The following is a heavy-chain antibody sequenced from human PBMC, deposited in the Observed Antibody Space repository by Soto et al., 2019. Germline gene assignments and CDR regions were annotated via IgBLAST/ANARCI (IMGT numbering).Heavy chain of an antibody. D-gene: IGHD6-19*01. V-gene: IGHV1-18*01. J-gene: IGHJ4*02. Sequence: QVHLVQSGPEVKKPAASVRVSCKASGYTFTSYGIVWVRQAPGQGLEWMGWISPYTGETRSAEKFQDRVTLTTDTSTNTAYMDLRSKTSDDTAVYFCARGPVAGSDFWGQGTLVTGSS. CDR3: ARGPVAGSDF. CDR1: GYTFTSYG. CDR2: ISPYTGET.